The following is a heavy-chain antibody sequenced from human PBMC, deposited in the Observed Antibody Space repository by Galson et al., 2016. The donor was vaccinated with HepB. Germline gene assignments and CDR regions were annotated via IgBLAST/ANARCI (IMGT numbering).Heavy chain of an antibody. CDR2: IVVDSGST. CDR3: TLDSSGYYGFDM. Sequence: SVKVSCKASGFTFTSSAVQWVRQARGQRLEWIGWIVVDSGSTNFAQMFQERVTITRDMSTSTAYMELSSLRSEDTAVYYCTLDSSGYYGFDMWGPGTRVTVSS. V-gene: IGHV1-58*01. CDR1: GFTFTSSA. D-gene: IGHD3-22*01. J-gene: IGHJ3*02.